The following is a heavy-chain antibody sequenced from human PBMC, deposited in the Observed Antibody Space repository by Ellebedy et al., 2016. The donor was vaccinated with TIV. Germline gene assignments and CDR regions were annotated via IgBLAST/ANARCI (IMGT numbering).Heavy chain of an antibody. CDR1: GYTFTGYY. CDR3: ARDSPTEGMDV. D-gene: IGHD2-21*02. V-gene: IGHV1-69*04. CDR2: IIPILGIA. Sequence: AASVKVSCKASGYTFTGYYMHWVRQAPGQGLEWMGRIIPILGIANYAQKFQGRVTITADKSTSTAYMELSSLRSEDTAVYYCARDSPTEGMDVWGQGTTVTASS. J-gene: IGHJ6*02.